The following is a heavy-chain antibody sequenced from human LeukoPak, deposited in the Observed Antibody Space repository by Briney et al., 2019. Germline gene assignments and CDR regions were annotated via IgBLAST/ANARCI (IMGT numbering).Heavy chain of an antibody. Sequence: SETLSLTCAVYGGSFSGYYWSWIRQPPGKGLEWIGEINHSGSTNYNPSLKSRVTISVDTSKNQFSLKLSSVTAADTAVYYCARGRWEIADYWGQGTLVTVSS. D-gene: IGHD1-26*01. J-gene: IGHJ4*02. V-gene: IGHV4-34*01. CDR2: INHSGST. CDR1: GGSFSGYY. CDR3: ARGRWEIADY.